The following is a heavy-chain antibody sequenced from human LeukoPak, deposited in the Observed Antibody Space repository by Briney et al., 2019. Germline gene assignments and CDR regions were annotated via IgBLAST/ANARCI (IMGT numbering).Heavy chain of an antibody. CDR1: GGSFSGYY. Sequence: SETLSLTCAVYGGSFSGYYWSWIRQPPGKGLEWIGGINRSGSTNYNPSLKSRVTISVDTSKNQFSLKLSSVTAADTAVYYCARSVGIQLWSDYWGQGTLVTVSS. V-gene: IGHV4-34*01. CDR3: ARSVGIQLWSDY. CDR2: INRSGST. D-gene: IGHD5-18*01. J-gene: IGHJ4*02.